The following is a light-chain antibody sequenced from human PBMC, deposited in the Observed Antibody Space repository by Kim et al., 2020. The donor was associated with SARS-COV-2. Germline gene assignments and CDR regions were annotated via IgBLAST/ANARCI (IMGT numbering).Light chain of an antibody. J-gene: IGLJ1*01. Sequence: ELTQPPSASGTPGQRVTISCSGGSSNIGSNYVYWYQHLPGTVPKLLIYRNNQRPSGVPDRFSGSKSATSASLAISGLRSEDGADYYCAAWDDSLSGYVFGSGTKVTVL. V-gene: IGLV1-47*01. CDR2: RNN. CDR3: AAWDDSLSGYV. CDR1: SSNIGSNY.